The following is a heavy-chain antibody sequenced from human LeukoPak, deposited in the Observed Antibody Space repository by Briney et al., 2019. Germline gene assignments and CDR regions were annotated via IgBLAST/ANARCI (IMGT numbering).Heavy chain of an antibody. J-gene: IGHJ1*01. V-gene: IGHV3-23*01. CDR3: AKGEQWLVLYFQH. CDR2: ISGSGGGT. D-gene: IGHD6-19*01. CDR1: GFTFSSYA. Sequence: GGSLRLSCAVSGFTFSSYAMSWVRQAPGKGLEWVAAISGSGGGTDYADSVKGRFTISRDNSKNTLYLQMNSLRAEDMAVYYCAKGEQWLVLYFQHWGQGTLVTVSS.